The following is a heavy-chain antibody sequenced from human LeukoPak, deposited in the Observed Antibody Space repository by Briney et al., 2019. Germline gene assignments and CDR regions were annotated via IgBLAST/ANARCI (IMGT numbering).Heavy chain of an antibody. Sequence: ASVKVSYKASGYTFTGYYMHWVRQAPGQGLEWMGWINPNSGGTNYAQKFQGRVTMTRDTSISTAYMELSRLRSDDTAVYYCAQSAGYSGYDGGWGQGTLVTVSS. D-gene: IGHD5-12*01. CDR1: GYTFTGYY. J-gene: IGHJ4*02. V-gene: IGHV1-2*02. CDR3: AQSAGYSGYDGG. CDR2: INPNSGGT.